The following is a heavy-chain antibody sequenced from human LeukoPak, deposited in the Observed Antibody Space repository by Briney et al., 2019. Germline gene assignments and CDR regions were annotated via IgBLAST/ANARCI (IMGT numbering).Heavy chain of an antibody. CDR3: AKRWLANYYYYGMDV. CDR1: GFIFSSYW. J-gene: IGHJ6*02. V-gene: IGHV3-7*03. Sequence: GGSLRLSCAASGFIFSSYWMGWVRQPPGKGLEWVANIKYDGSENYYVDSVKGRFTISRDTAKNSLYLQMNSLRAEDTAVYYCAKRWLANYYYYGMDVWGQGTTVTVSS. D-gene: IGHD6-19*01. CDR2: IKYDGSEN.